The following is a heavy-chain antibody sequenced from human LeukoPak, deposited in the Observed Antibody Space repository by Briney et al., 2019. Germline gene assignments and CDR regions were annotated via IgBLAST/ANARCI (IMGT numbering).Heavy chain of an antibody. CDR2: IKQDGSEK. J-gene: IGHJ3*02. CDR1: GFTFSSYW. V-gene: IGHV3-7*03. D-gene: IGHD3-9*01. CDR3: ASVSLLTGYQDLPDAFDI. Sequence: GGSLRLSCAASGFTFSSYWMSWVRQAPGKGLEWVANIKQDGSEKYYVDSVKGRFTISRDNAKSSLFLQMNSLRAEDTAVYFCASVSLLTGYQDLPDAFDIWGQGTKLTVSS.